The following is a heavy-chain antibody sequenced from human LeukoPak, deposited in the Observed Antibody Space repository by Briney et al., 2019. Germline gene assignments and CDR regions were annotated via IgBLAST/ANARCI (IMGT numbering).Heavy chain of an antibody. J-gene: IGHJ3*02. Sequence: ASVKVSCKASGYTFTGYYMHWVRQAPGQGLEWMGWINPNSGGTNYAQKFQGRVTMTRDTSISTAYMELSRLRSDDTAVYYCARVAGSYYYDSSGYSLDRIWASDIWGQGTMVTVSS. V-gene: IGHV1-2*02. CDR2: INPNSGGT. CDR3: ARVAGSYYYDSSGYSLDRIWASDI. CDR1: GYTFTGYY. D-gene: IGHD3-22*01.